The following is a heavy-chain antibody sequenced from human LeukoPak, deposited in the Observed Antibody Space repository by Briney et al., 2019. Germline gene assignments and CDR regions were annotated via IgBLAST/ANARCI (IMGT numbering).Heavy chain of an antibody. CDR2: MNPNRGNT. D-gene: IGHD6-19*01. J-gene: IGHJ1*01. CDR3: ARGFMSRGAVAFQH. Sequence: ASVRVSCKASGYTFTSYDINWVRQATGQGLEWMGWMNPNRGNTGYAQKFQGRVTMTRNTSISTAYMELSSLRSEDTAVYYCARGFMSRGAVAFQHWGQGTLVTVSS. CDR1: GYTFTSYD. V-gene: IGHV1-8*01.